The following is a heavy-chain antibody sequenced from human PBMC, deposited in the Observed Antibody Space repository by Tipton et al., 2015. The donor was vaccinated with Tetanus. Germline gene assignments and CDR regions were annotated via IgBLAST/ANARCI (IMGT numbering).Heavy chain of an antibody. CDR2: ISPSGVV. Sequence: SLRLSCAASGFNFDSHSMNWVRQAPGKGLEWVAYISPSGVVRYADAVKGRFTISRDSAKKSVFLHMENLRDEDTAVYYCARDMRGEGGGWYTDYWGQGTLVTVSS. J-gene: IGHJ4*02. CDR1: GFNFDSHS. CDR3: ARDMRGEGGGWYTDY. D-gene: IGHD6-19*01. V-gene: IGHV3-48*02.